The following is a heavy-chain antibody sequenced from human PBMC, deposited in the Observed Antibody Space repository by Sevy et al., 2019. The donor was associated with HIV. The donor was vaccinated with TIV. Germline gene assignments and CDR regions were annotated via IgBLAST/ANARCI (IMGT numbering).Heavy chain of an antibody. D-gene: IGHD3-3*01. V-gene: IGHV4-59*02. CDR2: IYYSGST. J-gene: IGHJ4*01. CDR1: GDSVNNYY. Sequence: SETLSLTCTVSGDSVNNYYWSWIRQPPGKGLEWIGYIYYSGSTKYNPSLKSRVTISVDTSKNQFSLKLTSVTAADTAVYYCARRRSGGRDFDYWGHGTLVTVSS. CDR3: ARRRSGGRDFDY.